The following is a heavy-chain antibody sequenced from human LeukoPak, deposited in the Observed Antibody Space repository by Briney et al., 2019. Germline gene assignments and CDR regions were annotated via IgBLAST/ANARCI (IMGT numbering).Heavy chain of an antibody. Sequence: GGSLRLSCAASGFTFSNYEMNWVRQAPGKGLEWISHISNFGDIIHYADSVEGRFTISRDNAKNSLYLQMNSLRAEDTAVYYCARGSSSWYGDYYYYYYMDVWGKGTTVTISS. J-gene: IGHJ6*03. CDR3: ARGSSSWYGDYYYYYYMDV. CDR2: ISNFGDII. D-gene: IGHD6-13*01. V-gene: IGHV3-48*03. CDR1: GFTFSNYE.